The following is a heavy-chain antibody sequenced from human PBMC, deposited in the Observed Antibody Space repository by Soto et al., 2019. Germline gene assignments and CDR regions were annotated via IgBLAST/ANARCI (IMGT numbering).Heavy chain of an antibody. D-gene: IGHD4-4*01. CDR1: GYTFTSYA. Sequence: GASVKVSCKASGYTFTSYAMHWVRQAPGQRREWMGWINAGNGNTKYSQKFQGRVTITRDTSASTAYMELSSLRSEDTAVYYCARDMVTTVTTFSYYYYYGMDVWGQGTTVTVSS. J-gene: IGHJ6*02. CDR2: INAGNGNT. V-gene: IGHV1-3*01. CDR3: ARDMVTTVTTFSYYYYYGMDV.